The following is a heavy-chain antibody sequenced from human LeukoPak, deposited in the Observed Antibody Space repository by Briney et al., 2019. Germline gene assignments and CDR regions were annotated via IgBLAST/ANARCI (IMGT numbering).Heavy chain of an antibody. V-gene: IGHV3-74*01. CDR1: GFSFSVYW. J-gene: IGHJ6*03. D-gene: IGHD2-15*01. CDR2: IKTDGSIT. Sequence: TGGSLRLSCAASGFSFSVYWMHWVRQAPGKGPVWVSRIKTDGSITDYADSVKGRFTISRDNSKNTLYLQMNSLRAEDTATYYCAKNGDRGAYCSGGTCYPFYYYYIDVWGKGTTVTISS. CDR3: AKNGDRGAYCSGGTCYPFYYYYIDV.